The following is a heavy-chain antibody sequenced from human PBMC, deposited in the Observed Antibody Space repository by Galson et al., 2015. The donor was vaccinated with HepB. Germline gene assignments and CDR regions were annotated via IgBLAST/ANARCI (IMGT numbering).Heavy chain of an antibody. J-gene: IGHJ2*01. CDR1: GGTFSSYT. V-gene: IGHV1-69*02. Sequence: SVKVSCKASGGTFSSYTISWVRQAPGQGLEWMGRIIPILGIANYAQKFQGRVTITADKSTSTAYMELSSLRSEDTAVYYCARGHGYSYGHQDRYFDLWGRGTLVTVSS. CDR2: IIPILGIA. CDR3: ARGHGYSYGHQDRYFDL. D-gene: IGHD5-18*01.